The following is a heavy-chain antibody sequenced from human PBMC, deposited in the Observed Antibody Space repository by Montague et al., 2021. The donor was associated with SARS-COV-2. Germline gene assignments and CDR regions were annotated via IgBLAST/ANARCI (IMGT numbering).Heavy chain of an antibody. CDR3: ARDSYRSAAGIQT. CDR2: IFPSGTT. D-gene: IGHD3-16*02. CDR1: GVSVTNNY. J-gene: IGHJ5*02. V-gene: IGHV4-4*07. Sequence: SETLSLTCSVSGVSVTNNYWTWIRQSATKGLEFLGRIFPSGTTTYNASLKGRLTMSRDSAKNEFYLRLTSVTAADTALYFCARDSYRSAAGIQTWGQGTLVAVSS.